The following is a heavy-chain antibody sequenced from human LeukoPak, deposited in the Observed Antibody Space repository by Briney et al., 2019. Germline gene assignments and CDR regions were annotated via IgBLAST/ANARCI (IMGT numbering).Heavy chain of an antibody. V-gene: IGHV1-24*01. D-gene: IGHD1-26*01. J-gene: IGHJ4*02. Sequence: GALVKVSCKVSGYTLTELSMHWVRQAPGKGLEWMGGFDPEDGETIYAQKFQGRVTMTEDTSTDTAYMELSSLRSEDTGVYYCASTYSGRSYFDYWGQGTLVTVSS. CDR2: FDPEDGET. CDR3: ASTYSGRSYFDY. CDR1: GYTLTELS.